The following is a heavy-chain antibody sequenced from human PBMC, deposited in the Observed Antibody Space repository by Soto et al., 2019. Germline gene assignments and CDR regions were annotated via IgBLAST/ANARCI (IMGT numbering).Heavy chain of an antibody. Sequence: SETLSLTCTVSGGSISSSSYYWGWIRQPPGKGLEWIGSIYYSGSTYYNPSLKSRVTISVDTSKNQFSLKLSSVTAADTAVYYCARLLHLGELSLFLGDSPGAFDIWGQGTMVTVSS. CDR2: IYYSGST. V-gene: IGHV4-39*01. J-gene: IGHJ3*02. D-gene: IGHD3-16*02. CDR1: GGSISSSSYY. CDR3: ARLLHLGELSLFLGDSPGAFDI.